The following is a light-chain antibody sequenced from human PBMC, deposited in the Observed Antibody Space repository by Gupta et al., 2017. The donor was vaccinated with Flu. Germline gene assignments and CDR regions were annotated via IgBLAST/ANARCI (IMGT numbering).Light chain of an antibody. CDR3: QQYHGYFYS. J-gene: IGKJ2*03. CDR2: EAS. Sequence: DIQMTQSPSTLSASVGDRVTFTCRASQSISSWLAWYQQKPGQAPKLLIYEASTLESGVPSRFSGSGAGTXFTLTLXNLQPDDFATYYCQQYHGYFYSFGXGTKMEIK. CDR1: QSISSW. V-gene: IGKV1-5*03.